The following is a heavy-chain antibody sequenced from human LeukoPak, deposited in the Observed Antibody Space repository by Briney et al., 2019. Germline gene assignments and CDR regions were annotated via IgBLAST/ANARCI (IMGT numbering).Heavy chain of an antibody. CDR1: GGSISSSNW. Sequence: PSGTLSLTCAASGGSISSSNWWSWVRQPPGKGREWIGEIYHSGNTNYNPSLKSRVTILEDKSKNQFSLKLSSVTAADTAVYYCARGPPKGGFDYWGQGTLVTVSS. V-gene: IGHV4-4*02. J-gene: IGHJ4*02. D-gene: IGHD1-26*01. CDR2: IYHSGNT. CDR3: ARGPPKGGFDY.